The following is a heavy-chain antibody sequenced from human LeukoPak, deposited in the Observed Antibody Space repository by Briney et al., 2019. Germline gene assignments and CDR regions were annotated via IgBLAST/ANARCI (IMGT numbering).Heavy chain of an antibody. J-gene: IGHJ4*02. Sequence: GGSLRLSCAASGFTFSSYAMSWVRQAPGKGLEWVSAISGSGGSTYYPHSLTAPFTISTYNSNNTLYLQMNSLKVEDPAVYYCSKCGPRFGYYETGDWGQGTLVTVSS. V-gene: IGHV3-23*01. D-gene: IGHD3-3*01. CDR1: GFTFSSYA. CDR2: ISGSGGST. CDR3: SKCGPRFGYYETGD.